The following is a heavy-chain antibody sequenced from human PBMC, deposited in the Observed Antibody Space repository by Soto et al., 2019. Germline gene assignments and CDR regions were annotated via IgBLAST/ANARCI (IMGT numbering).Heavy chain of an antibody. Sequence: QVHLVQSGAEVKKPGASVNVSCKTSGYTFTRNGISWVRQAPGQGLEWMGWISPNTGNIKYAQKLQCRVIMTTDTSTSTAYMELRSLRSDDTAVYYCVKDRDSNSWPSRDVWGPGTTVTVSS. CDR3: VKDRDSNSWPSRDV. CDR2: ISPNTGNI. J-gene: IGHJ6*02. CDR1: GYTFTRNG. V-gene: IGHV1-18*01. D-gene: IGHD3-22*01.